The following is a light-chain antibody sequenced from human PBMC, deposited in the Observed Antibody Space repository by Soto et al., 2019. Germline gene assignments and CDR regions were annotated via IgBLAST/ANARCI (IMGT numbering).Light chain of an antibody. Sequence: EIVLTQSPATVSLSPGERVTLSCRASQSVSSCLAWYQQKPGQAPRLLIYDTSIRAAAIPARFSGGGSGTDFTLTISSLEPEDFAVYFCRQCGTRPPITFGQGTRLEIK. CDR3: RQCGTRPPIT. CDR1: QSVSSC. J-gene: IGKJ5*01. CDR2: DTS. V-gene: IGKV3-11*01.